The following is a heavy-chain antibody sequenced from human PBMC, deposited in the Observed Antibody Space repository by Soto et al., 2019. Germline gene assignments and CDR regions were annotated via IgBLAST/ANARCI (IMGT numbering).Heavy chain of an antibody. V-gene: IGHV1-69*13. CDR2: IIPIFGTA. D-gene: IGHD3-22*01. CDR3: ARDEVANKYGGYYPFDY. J-gene: IGHJ4*02. CDR1: GGTFSSYA. Sequence: GASVKVSCKASGGTFSSYAISWVRQSPGQGLEWMGGIIPIFGTANYAQKFQGRVTITADESTGTASMELSSLRSEATAVYYCARDEVANKYGGYYPFDYWGQGTLVTVSS.